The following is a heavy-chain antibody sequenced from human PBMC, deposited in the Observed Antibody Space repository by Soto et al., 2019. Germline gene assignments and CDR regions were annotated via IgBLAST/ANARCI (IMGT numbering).Heavy chain of an antibody. CDR1: GFSHTTGKMG. CDR3: ALTTVDSYQFYSAMVG. V-gene: IGHV2-26*01. Sequence: YGPPLVNPTQSLPLTWPVSGFSHTTGKMGESWIRQPPGKALEWLAHIFSDNERSYSTSLQGRLTISKDTSGSQVVLSMTNVDPVDTATYYFALTTVDSYQFYSAMVGWGHAATITVSS. J-gene: IGHJ6*02. D-gene: IGHD3-9*01. CDR2: IFSDNER.